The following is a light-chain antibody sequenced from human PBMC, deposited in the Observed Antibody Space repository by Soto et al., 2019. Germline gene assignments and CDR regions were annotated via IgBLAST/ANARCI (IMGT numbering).Light chain of an antibody. V-gene: IGKV2-28*01. CDR2: LGS. CDR1: QSLLHSNEHNY. Sequence: DIVVTQFTLLLPVIPREPAPISCRPIQSLLHSNEHNYLDWYLQKPGQSPHLLIYLGSNRASGVPDRFSGSGPGTDFTLKISGLEAEDVGVYYCMQSLQTFGGGSKVDIK. CDR3: MQSLQT. J-gene: IGKJ4*01.